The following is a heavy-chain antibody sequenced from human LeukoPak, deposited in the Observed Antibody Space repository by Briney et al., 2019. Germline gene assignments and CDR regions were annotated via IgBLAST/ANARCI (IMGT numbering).Heavy chain of an antibody. CDR1: GGSLRGYY. CDR3: AGRRWSSSSVIGY. D-gene: IGHD6-6*01. Sequence: SETLSLTCGMYGGSLRGYYWSWIRQSPDGVLEWIGEINHSGSINDNPSLKSRVTMSVDTSKNQFSLRLTSLTAADTAVYYCAGRRWSSSSVIGYWSRGTRVTVSS. CDR2: INHSGSI. J-gene: IGHJ4*02. V-gene: IGHV4-34*01.